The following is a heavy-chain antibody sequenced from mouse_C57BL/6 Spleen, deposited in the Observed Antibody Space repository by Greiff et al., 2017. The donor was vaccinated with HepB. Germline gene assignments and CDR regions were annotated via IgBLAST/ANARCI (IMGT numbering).Heavy chain of an antibody. CDR3: ARATVLRSWFAY. J-gene: IGHJ3*01. CDR2: IYPRSGNT. CDR1: GYTFTSYG. V-gene: IGHV1-81*01. Sequence: QVHVKQSGAELARPGASVKLSCKASGYTFTSYGISWVKQRTGQGLEWIGEIYPRSGNTYYNEKFKGKATLTADKSSSTAYMELRSLTSEDSAVYFCARATVLRSWFAYWGQGTLVTVSA. D-gene: IGHD1-1*01.